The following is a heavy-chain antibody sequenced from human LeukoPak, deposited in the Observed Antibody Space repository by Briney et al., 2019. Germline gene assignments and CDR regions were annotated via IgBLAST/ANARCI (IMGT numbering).Heavy chain of an antibody. Sequence: PGRSLRLSCAASGFTFSSYAMHWVRQAPGKGLEWVAVISYDGSNKYDADSVKGRFTISRDNSKNTLDLKMNSPRAKDTAVYYCARDLPVDYGDFWAPGYWGQGTLVTVSS. CDR3: ARDLPVDYGDFWAPGY. CDR1: GFTFSSYA. D-gene: IGHD4-17*01. J-gene: IGHJ4*02. CDR2: ISYDGSNK. V-gene: IGHV3-30*04.